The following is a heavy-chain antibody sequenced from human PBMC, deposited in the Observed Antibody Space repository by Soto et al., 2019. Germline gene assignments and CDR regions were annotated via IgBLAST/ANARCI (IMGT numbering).Heavy chain of an antibody. CDR2: ISWNSGSI. Sequence: EVQLVESGGGLVQPGRSLRLSCAASGFTFDDYAMHWVRQAPGKGLEWVSGISWNSGSIGYADSVKGRFTISRDNAKNSLYLQMNSLRAEDTALYYCAKDVCSGGSCYSVYWGQGTLVTVSS. J-gene: IGHJ4*02. V-gene: IGHV3-9*01. CDR3: AKDVCSGGSCYSVY. D-gene: IGHD2-15*01. CDR1: GFTFDDYA.